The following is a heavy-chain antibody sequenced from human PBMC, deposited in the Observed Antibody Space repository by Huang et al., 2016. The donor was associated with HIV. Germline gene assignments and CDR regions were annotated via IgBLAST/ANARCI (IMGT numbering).Heavy chain of an antibody. CDR1: GGTFKSYA. J-gene: IGHJ4*02. V-gene: IGHV1-69*13. CDR2: VIPIFDTA. Sequence: QVQLVQSGAEVKKPGSSVQVSCTASGGTFKSYALRWVRQAPGQGLEWMGMVIPIFDTANDAQKFEGRVTITADESTSTVYMELSSLRSDDSAVYYCAGDYYNTITLDSYWGQGTLVTVSS. D-gene: IGHD3-10*01. CDR3: AGDYYNTITLDSY.